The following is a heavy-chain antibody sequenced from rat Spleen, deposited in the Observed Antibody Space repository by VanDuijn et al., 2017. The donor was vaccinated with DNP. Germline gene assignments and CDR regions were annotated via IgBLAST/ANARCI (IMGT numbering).Heavy chain of an antibody. D-gene: IGHD1-11*01. CDR1: GFTFSDYN. V-gene: IGHV2-41*01. CDR3: ARDLLRWRRGFAY. J-gene: IGHJ3*01. Sequence: VQLVESGGGLVQPGRSLKLSCAASGFTFSDYNVHWVRQPPGKGLEWMGVIWNFGGTRYHSTLKSRLTITKDTSRSQVFLKMNSLQTEDTATYYCARDLLRWRRGFAYWGQGTLVTVSS. CDR2: IWNFGGT.